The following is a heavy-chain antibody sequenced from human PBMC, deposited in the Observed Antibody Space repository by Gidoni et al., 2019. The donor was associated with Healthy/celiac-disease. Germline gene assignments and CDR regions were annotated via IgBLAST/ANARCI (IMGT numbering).Heavy chain of an antibody. CDR3: VKGVRGVIIVFDY. CDR2: ISSNGGST. CDR1: GFPFSSCA. V-gene: IGHV3-64D*09. Sequence: EVQLVESGGGLVQPGGSRRRSCSAAGFPFSSCAMHWVRQAPGKGLEYVSAISSNGGSTYYADSVKGRFTISRDNSKNTLYLQMSSLRAEDTAVYYCVKGVRGVIIVFDYWGQGTLVTVSS. J-gene: IGHJ4*02. D-gene: IGHD3-10*01.